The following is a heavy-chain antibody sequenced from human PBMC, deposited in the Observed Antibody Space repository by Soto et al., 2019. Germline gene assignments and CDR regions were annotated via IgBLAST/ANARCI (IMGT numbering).Heavy chain of an antibody. CDR2: ISNAGGAT. CDR3: ARRGSTVTFTY. Sequence: QVQLVESGGGLVKPGGSLRLSCAASGFTFSDYYMTWIRQAPGKGLEWISYISNAGGATSYADSVKGRFTISRDNAKTALFLQMNNLRAEDTAVYYCARRGSTVTFTYWGQGTLVTVSS. V-gene: IGHV3-11*01. CDR1: GFTFSDYY. D-gene: IGHD4-17*01. J-gene: IGHJ4*02.